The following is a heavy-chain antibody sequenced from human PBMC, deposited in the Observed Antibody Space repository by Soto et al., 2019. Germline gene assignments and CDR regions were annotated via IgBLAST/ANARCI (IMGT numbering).Heavy chain of an antibody. J-gene: IGHJ4*02. Sequence: QGQLQESGPGLVKPSETLSLTCTVSGGSISNYFCNWIRQPAGKGLEWIGRIDNSGSTIYNPSLKSRITMSADTSRNQFSLKLNSVTAADTAVYYCARGGQDFWSGPFDYWGQGALVTVSS. CDR3: ARGGQDFWSGPFDY. D-gene: IGHD3-3*01. CDR1: GGSISNYF. V-gene: IGHV4-4*07. CDR2: IDNSGST.